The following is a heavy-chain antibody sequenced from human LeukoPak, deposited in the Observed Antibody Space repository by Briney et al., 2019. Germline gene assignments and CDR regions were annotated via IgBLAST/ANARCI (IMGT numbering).Heavy chain of an antibody. CDR1: GFTFSSYG. CDR2: IWYDGSNK. V-gene: IGHV3-33*01. D-gene: IGHD2-15*01. CDR3: ARDIVVVVAATRRYYYYGMDV. Sequence: PGGSRRLSCAASGFTFSSYGMHWVRQAPGKGLEWVAVIWYDGSNKYYADSVKGRFTISRDNSKNTLYLQMNSLRAEDTAVYYCARDIVVVVAATRRYYYYGMDVWGQGTTVTVSS. J-gene: IGHJ6*02.